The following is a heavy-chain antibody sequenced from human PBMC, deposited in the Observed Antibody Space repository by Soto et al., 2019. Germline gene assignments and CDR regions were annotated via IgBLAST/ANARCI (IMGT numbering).Heavy chain of an antibody. CDR1: GGSISSSSYY. V-gene: IGHV4-39*01. CDR2: IYYSGST. CDR3: ARQERGDYMDV. Sequence: SETLSLTCTVSGGSISSSSYYWGWIRQPPGKGLEWIGSIYYSGSTYYNPSLKSRVTISVDTSKNQFSLKLSSVTAADTAVYYCARQERGDYMDVWGKGTTVTAP. J-gene: IGHJ6*03.